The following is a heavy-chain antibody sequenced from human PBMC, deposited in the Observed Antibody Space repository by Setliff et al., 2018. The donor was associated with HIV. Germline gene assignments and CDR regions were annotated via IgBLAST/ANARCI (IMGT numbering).Heavy chain of an antibody. Sequence: SETLSLTCAVSGGTFSLHYYTWIRQSPLRGLEWIGEINHSGGTRYNPSLESRVTMSLDSSRKQFSLRLISVTAADTAVYYCASLPPLYDSSGYYFDYWGQGTLVTAPQ. V-gene: IGHV4-34*08. D-gene: IGHD3-22*01. CDR2: INHSGGT. CDR1: GGTFSLHY. CDR3: ASLPPLYDSSGYYFDY. J-gene: IGHJ4*02.